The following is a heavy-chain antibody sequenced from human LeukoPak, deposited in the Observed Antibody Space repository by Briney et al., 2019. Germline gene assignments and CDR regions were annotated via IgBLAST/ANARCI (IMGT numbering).Heavy chain of an antibody. Sequence: QPGRSLRLSCAASGFTFSSYGMHWVRQAPGKGLEWVAGISYDGSNKYYADSVKGRFTISRDNSKNTLYLQMNSLRVEDTAVYYCAKAYTIFGEVIFQYHYMDVWGKGTTVTVSS. CDR3: AKAYTIFGEVIFQYHYMDV. D-gene: IGHD3-3*01. CDR2: ISYDGSNK. J-gene: IGHJ6*03. CDR1: GFTFSSYG. V-gene: IGHV3-30*18.